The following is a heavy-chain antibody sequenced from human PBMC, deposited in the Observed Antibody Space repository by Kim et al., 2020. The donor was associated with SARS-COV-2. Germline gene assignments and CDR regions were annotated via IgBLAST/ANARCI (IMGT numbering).Heavy chain of an antibody. V-gene: IGHV1-46*01. J-gene: IGHJ1*01. CDR3: ASSLTYYNSEYFQH. D-gene: IGHD3-10*01. Sequence: AQKFQGRVTMTRDTSTSTVYMELSSLRSEDTAVYYCASSLTYYNSEYFQHWGQGTLVTVSS.